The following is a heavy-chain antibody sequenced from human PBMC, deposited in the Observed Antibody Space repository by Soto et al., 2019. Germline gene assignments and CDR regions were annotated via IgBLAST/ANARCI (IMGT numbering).Heavy chain of an antibody. V-gene: IGHV4-39*07. D-gene: IGHD2-2*01. CDR3: ARGGVGDIVVVPAAMPFVDY. CDR1: GGSISSSSYY. J-gene: IGHJ4*02. CDR2: INHSGST. Sequence: SETLSLTCTVSGGSISSSSYYWSWIRQPPGKGLEWIGEINHSGSTNYNPSLKSRVTISVDTSKNQFSLKLSSVTAADTAVYYCARGGVGDIVVVPAAMPFVDYWGQGTLVTVSS.